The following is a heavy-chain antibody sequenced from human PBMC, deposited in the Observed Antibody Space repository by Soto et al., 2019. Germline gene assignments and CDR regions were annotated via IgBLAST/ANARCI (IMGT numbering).Heavy chain of an antibody. CDR3: ARGTMLRGPGYYYAMDI. D-gene: IGHD3-10*01. Sequence: SETLSLTCTVSGDSISRNGHFWTWIRQHPGKGLEWIGYIYYSGSSYYNPSLKSRAIISVDTSKNQFSLNLTAVTAADTAVYYCARGTMLRGPGYYYAMDIWGQGTTVTVSS. V-gene: IGHV4-31*03. CDR2: IYYSGSS. J-gene: IGHJ6*02. CDR1: GDSISRNGHF.